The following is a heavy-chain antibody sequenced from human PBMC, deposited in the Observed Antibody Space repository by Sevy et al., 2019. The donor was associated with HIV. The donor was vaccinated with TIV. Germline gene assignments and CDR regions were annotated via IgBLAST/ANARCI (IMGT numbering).Heavy chain of an antibody. J-gene: IGHJ4*02. Sequence: ASVKVSCKASGYTLSSHYMHWVRQAPGQGLEWMGMINPSGGSTSYAQNFQGRVTLTSETSTSTLYMELSTLRSEDTAVYYCARAPFSYGYNYFDYWGQGTLVTVSS. V-gene: IGHV1-46*01. D-gene: IGHD5-18*01. CDR1: GYTLSSHY. CDR2: INPSGGST. CDR3: ARAPFSYGYNYFDY.